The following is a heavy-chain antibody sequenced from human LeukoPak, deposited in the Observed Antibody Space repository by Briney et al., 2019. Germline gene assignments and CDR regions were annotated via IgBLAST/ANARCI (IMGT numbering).Heavy chain of an antibody. J-gene: IGHJ5*02. CDR3: ARSRSGSGTWFDP. V-gene: IGHV1-46*01. CDR2: LDPRDGFT. CDR1: GYTFSSYY. Sequence: ASVKVSCKASGYTFSSYYIHWVRQAPGQGLEWMGILDPRDGFTNYAQKFQGRVTMTRDMSSSTVYMDVSSLRSEDTAVYYCARSRSGSGTWFDPWGQGTLVTVSS. D-gene: IGHD3-10*01.